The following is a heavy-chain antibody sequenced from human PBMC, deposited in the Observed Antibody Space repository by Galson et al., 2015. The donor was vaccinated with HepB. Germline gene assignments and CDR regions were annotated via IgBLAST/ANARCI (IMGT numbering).Heavy chain of an antibody. J-gene: IGHJ4*02. V-gene: IGHV3-53*01. CDR1: GFTVSSNY. CDR3: ARLAYCGGDCLSGYYDY. D-gene: IGHD2-21*02. CDR2: IYSGGNT. Sequence: SLRLSCAASGFTVSSNYMSWVRQAPGKGLEWVSVIYSGGNTYYADSVKGRFTISRDNSENTLYLQMNSLRADDTAVYYCARLAYCGGDCLSGYYDYWGQGTLVTVSS.